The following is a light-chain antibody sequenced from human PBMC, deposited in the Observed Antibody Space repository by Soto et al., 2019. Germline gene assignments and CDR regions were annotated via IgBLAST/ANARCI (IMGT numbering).Light chain of an antibody. Sequence: QSALTQPRSVSGSPGQSVTISCTGTSSDVGGYKYVSWYQQHPGKAPKLMIYDVNKRPSGVPDRFSGSKSGNTASLTISGLQAEDEADYYCCSYAGSYHVIFGGGTKLTVL. CDR2: DVN. V-gene: IGLV2-11*01. CDR1: SSDVGGYKY. J-gene: IGLJ2*01. CDR3: CSYAGSYHVI.